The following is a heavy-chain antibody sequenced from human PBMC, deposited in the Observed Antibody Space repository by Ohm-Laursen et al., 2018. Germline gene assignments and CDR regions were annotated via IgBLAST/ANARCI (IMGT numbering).Heavy chain of an antibody. Sequence: SLRLSCAASEFTFSSYWMHWVRQAPGKGLVWVSRLNGDGTNTRYADSVKGRFTISRDNARNTLYLQMNSLRAEDTAVYYCMRGGLPTTDADYWGQGTLVTVSS. D-gene: IGHD1-1*01. V-gene: IGHV3-74*01. CDR3: MRGGLPTTDADY. J-gene: IGHJ4*02. CDR1: EFTFSSYW. CDR2: LNGDGTNT.